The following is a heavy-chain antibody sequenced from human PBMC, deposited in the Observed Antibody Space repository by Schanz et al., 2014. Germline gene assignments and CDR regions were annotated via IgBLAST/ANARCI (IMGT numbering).Heavy chain of an antibody. CDR1: GFTFTSYS. CDR2: IRYDGSSK. Sequence: QVQLVESGGGVVQPGRSLRLSCAASGFTFTSYSMHWVRQAPGRGLEWVAFIRYDGSSKYYADSVRGRFTISRDTAKNTVFLQMNNLRAEDTAVYYCARGASRDYFAMDVWGQGTTVTVSS. J-gene: IGHJ6*02. V-gene: IGHV3-33*08. CDR3: ARGASRDYFAMDV.